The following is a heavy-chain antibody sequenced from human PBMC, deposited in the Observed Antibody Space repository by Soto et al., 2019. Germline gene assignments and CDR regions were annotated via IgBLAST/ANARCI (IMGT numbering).Heavy chain of an antibody. CDR1: GGSISSGGYY. CDR2: IYYSGST. Sequence: SETLSLTCTVSGGSISSGGYYWSWIRQHPGKGLEWIGYIYYSGSTYYNTSLKSRVTISVDTSKNQFSLKLSSVTAADTAVYYCAREILWFGELLSNWFDPWGQGTLVTVSS. J-gene: IGHJ5*02. CDR3: AREILWFGELLSNWFDP. V-gene: IGHV4-31*03. D-gene: IGHD3-10*01.